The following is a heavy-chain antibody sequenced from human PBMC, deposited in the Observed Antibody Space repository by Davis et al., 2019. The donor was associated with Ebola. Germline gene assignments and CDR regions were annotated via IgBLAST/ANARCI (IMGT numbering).Heavy chain of an antibody. CDR3: ASLSTVVTPGFDY. CDR2: IIPIFGTE. V-gene: IGHV1-69*13. D-gene: IGHD4-23*01. CDR1: GGTFSSYA. J-gene: IGHJ4*02. Sequence: SVQVSCKASGGTFSSYAISWVRQAPGQGLEWMGGIIPIFGTENYAQKFQGRVTITADESTSTAYMELSSLRSEDTAVYYCASLSTVVTPGFDYWGQGTLVTVSS.